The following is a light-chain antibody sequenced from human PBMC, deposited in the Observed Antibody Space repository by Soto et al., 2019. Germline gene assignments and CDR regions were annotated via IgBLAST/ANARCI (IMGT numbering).Light chain of an antibody. CDR3: SSYTSSATWV. CDR2: EVS. CDR1: NSDIGGYNY. Sequence: SALTQPASVSGSPGQSITISCTGTNSDIGGYNYVSWYQQHPGKAPKRLIFEVSHRGSGVANSFSGSKSGNTASLTISWLRAEDEADYYCSSYTSSATWVFGGGTKLTVL. J-gene: IGLJ3*02. V-gene: IGLV2-14*01.